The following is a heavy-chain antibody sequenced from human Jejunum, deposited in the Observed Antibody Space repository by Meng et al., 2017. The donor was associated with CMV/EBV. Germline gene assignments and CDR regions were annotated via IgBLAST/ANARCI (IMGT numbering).Heavy chain of an antibody. CDR1: GFTFNAYW. D-gene: IGHD3/OR15-3a*01. V-gene: IGHV3-7*01. J-gene: IGHJ3*01. Sequence: SGFTFNAYWMSWLRQAPEKGLEWVANIRHDVDERSYVDSVKGRFIISRDDAKNSVYLQMNSLRADDTAIYYCARVGPGVDGASDVWGQGNMVTVSS. CDR2: IRHDVDER. CDR3: ARVGPGVDGASDV.